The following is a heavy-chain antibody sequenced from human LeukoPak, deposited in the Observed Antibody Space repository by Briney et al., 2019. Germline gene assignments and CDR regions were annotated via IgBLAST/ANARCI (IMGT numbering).Heavy chain of an antibody. J-gene: IGHJ4*02. V-gene: IGHV3-43*02. CDR2: ISGDGGST. D-gene: IGHD6-6*01. CDR3: AKDLYSSSSAPGLSFDY. CDR1: GFTFDDYA. Sequence: GGSLRLSCAASGFTFDDYAMHWVRQAPGKGLEWVSLISGDGGSTYYADSVKGRFTISRDNSKNSLYLQMNSLGTEDTALYYCAKDLYSSSSAPGLSFDYWGQGTLVTVSS.